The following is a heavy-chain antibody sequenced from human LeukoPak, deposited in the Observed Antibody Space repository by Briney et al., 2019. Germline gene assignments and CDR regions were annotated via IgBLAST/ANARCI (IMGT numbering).Heavy chain of an antibody. CDR2: IYHSGST. V-gene: IGHV4-38-2*01. Sequence: SETLSLTCAVSGYSISSGYYWGWIRQPPGKGLEWIGSIYHSGSTYYNPSLKSRVTISVDTSKNQFSLKLSSVTAADTAVYYCAGHSRSSIFGVVMAVSYWGQGTLVTVSS. CDR1: GYSISSGYY. CDR3: AGHSRSSIFGVVMAVSY. D-gene: IGHD3-3*01. J-gene: IGHJ4*02.